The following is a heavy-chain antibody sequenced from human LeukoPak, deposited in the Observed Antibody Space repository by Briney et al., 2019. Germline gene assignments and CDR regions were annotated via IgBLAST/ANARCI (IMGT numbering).Heavy chain of an antibody. J-gene: IGHJ4*02. CDR2: ISSSGSTI. D-gene: IGHD6-19*01. CDR1: GFTFSDYY. V-gene: IGHV3-11*04. Sequence: GGSLRLSCAASGFTFSDYYMSWIRQAPGKGLEWVSYISSSGSTIYYADSVKGRFTISRDNAKNSLYLQMNSLRAEDTAVYYCARDDIAVATCFDYWGQGTLVTVSS. CDR3: ARDDIAVATCFDY.